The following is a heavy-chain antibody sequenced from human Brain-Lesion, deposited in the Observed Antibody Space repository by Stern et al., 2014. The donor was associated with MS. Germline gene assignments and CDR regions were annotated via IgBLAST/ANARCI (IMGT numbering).Heavy chain of an antibody. CDR3: ARHDSVPRPSQLYSARDRGPGYFDY. V-gene: IGHV4-39*01. CDR1: GGSISSSTYY. D-gene: IGHD1-26*01. Sequence: QVQLQESGPGLVKPSETLSLTCTVSGGSISSSTYYWAWIRQPPGKGLAGIGNIYYSGFTYYNPSLKSRVTISVDMSKNQFSLKLSSVTAADTAIYYCARHDSVPRPSQLYSARDRGPGYFDYWGQGTLVTVSS. J-gene: IGHJ4*02. CDR2: IYYSGFT.